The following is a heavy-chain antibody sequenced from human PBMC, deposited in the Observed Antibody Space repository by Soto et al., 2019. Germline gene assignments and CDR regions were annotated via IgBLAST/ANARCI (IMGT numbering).Heavy chain of an antibody. Sequence: XGTLSLTCTVSGGSISSSSYYGGWIRQPPGKGLEWIGSIYYSGSTYYNPSLKSRVTISVDTSKNQFSLKLSSVTAADTAVYYCARRPIGDYDFWSGYSFYYYYGMDVWGQGTTVTVSS. D-gene: IGHD3-3*01. V-gene: IGHV4-39*01. CDR1: GGSISSSSYY. J-gene: IGHJ6*02. CDR3: ARRPIGDYDFWSGYSFYYYYGMDV. CDR2: IYYSGST.